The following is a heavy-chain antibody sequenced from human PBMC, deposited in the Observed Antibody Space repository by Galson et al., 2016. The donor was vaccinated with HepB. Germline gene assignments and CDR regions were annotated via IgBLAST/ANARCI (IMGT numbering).Heavy chain of an antibody. CDR1: GYTFTSYD. J-gene: IGHJ4*02. Sequence: SVTVSCKASGYTFTSYDINWVRQATGQGLEWMGWMNPNSGNTGYAQKFQGRVTMTRNTSISTAYMELSSLRSEDPAVYYCARSRHYYGSGSSGYWGQGTLVTVSS. CDR2: MNPNSGNT. CDR3: ARSRHYYGSGSSGY. D-gene: IGHD3-10*01. V-gene: IGHV1-8*01.